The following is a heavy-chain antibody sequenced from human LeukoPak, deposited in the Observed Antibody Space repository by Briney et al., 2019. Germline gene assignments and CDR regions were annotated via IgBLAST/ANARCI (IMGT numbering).Heavy chain of an antibody. CDR1: GFTFSRFS. CDR2: ISVDGSST. CDR3: AQSGGTDV. V-gene: IGHV3-74*01. J-gene: IGHJ6*02. Sequence: GGSLRLSCAASGFTFSRFSMHWVRQVPGKGLVWVSRISVDGSSTNYADSVKGRSTISRDNSKNTLYLQMNSLRAEDTAVYYCAQSGGTDVWGQGTTVTVSS.